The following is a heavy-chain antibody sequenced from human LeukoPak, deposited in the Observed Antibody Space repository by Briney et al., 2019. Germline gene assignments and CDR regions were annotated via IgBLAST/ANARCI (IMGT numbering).Heavy chain of an antibody. V-gene: IGHV3-73*01. Sequence: GGSLKLSCAASGFTFSGSAMHWVRQASGKGLEWVGRIRSKANSYATAYAASVKGRFTISRDDSKNTAYLQMNSLKTEDTAVYYCTRVSPDDGGNSFDYWGQGTLVTVSS. CDR3: TRVSPDDGGNSFDY. J-gene: IGHJ4*02. CDR2: IRSKANSYAT. D-gene: IGHD4-23*01. CDR1: GFTFSGSA.